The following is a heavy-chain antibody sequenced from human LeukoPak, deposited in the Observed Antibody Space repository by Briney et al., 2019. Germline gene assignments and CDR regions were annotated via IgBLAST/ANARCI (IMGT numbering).Heavy chain of an antibody. Sequence: GGSLRLSCTASGFTFGDYAMSWFRQAPGKGLEWVGFIRSKAYGGTTEYAASVKGRFTISRDDSKSIAYLQMNSLKTEDTAVYYCTSDGYYGDFDYWGQGTLVTVSS. CDR2: IRSKAYGGTT. V-gene: IGHV3-49*03. D-gene: IGHD4-17*01. J-gene: IGHJ4*02. CDR3: TSDGYYGDFDY. CDR1: GFTFGDYA.